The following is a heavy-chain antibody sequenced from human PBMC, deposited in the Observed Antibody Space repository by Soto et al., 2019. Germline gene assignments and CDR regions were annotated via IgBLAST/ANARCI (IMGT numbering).Heavy chain of an antibody. Sequence: SVKVSCKASGGTFSSYAISWVRQAPGQGLEWMGGIIPIFGTANYAQKFQGRVTITADESTSTAYMELSSLRSEDTAVYYCARDLRGGVVVAAIGHDAFDIWGQGTMVTVSS. V-gene: IGHV1-69*13. CDR2: IIPIFGTA. CDR3: ARDLRGGVVVAAIGHDAFDI. J-gene: IGHJ3*02. D-gene: IGHD2-15*01. CDR1: GGTFSSYA.